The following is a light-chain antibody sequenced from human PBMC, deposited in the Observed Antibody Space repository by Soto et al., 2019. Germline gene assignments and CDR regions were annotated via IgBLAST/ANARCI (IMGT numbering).Light chain of an antibody. CDR2: DAY. Sequence: EIVLTQSPGTLSLSPGERATLSCRATESVVSNYLAWYQLKPGQAHRLLIYDAYSRATGIQDRFSGSGSGTDFTLTISRLEPEDFAVYYCKQYGSAPWTFGQGTKVDIK. CDR1: ESVVSNY. V-gene: IGKV3-20*01. J-gene: IGKJ1*01. CDR3: KQYGSAPWT.